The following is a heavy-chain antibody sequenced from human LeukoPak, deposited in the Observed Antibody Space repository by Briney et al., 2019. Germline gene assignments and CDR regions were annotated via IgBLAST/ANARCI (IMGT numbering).Heavy chain of an antibody. CDR1: GFTFSSYA. Sequence: GGSLRLPCAASGFTFSSYAMHWVRQAPGKGLEWVAVISYDGSNKYYADSVKGRFTISRDNSKNTLYLQMNSLRAEDTAVYYCAREGAINNFDYWGQGTLVTVSS. V-gene: IGHV3-30*04. J-gene: IGHJ4*02. CDR2: ISYDGSNK. CDR3: AREGAINNFDY. D-gene: IGHD2-2*02.